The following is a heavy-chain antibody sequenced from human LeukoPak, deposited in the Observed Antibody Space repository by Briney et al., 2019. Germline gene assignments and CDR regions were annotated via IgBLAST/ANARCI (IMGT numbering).Heavy chain of an antibody. V-gene: IGHV1-69*13. CDR2: IIPIFGTA. J-gene: IGHJ4*02. Sequence: ASVKVSCKASGGTFSSYAISWVRQAPGQGLEWMGGIIPIFGTANYAQKFQGRVTITADESTSTAYMELSSLRSEDTAVYYCARGGHSGYDEIYFDYWGQGTLVTVSS. CDR3: ARGGHSGYDEIYFDY. D-gene: IGHD5-12*01. CDR1: GGTFSSYA.